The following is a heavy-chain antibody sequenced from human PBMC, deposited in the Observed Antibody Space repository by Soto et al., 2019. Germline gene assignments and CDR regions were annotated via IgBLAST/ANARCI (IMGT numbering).Heavy chain of an antibody. CDR2: ISNSGTRT. Sequence: EVQLLESGGGLVQPGGSLRLSCAASGVTFSNDAMNWVRQAPGKGLEWVSGISNSGTRTYYADSVKGRFTISRDNCKNTLYLQMNSLRLEETAVYYCAKGSWVHHGSEGGNWLDPWGQGTLVTVSS. D-gene: IGHD3-10*01. CDR3: AKGSWVHHGSEGGNWLDP. V-gene: IGHV3-23*01. J-gene: IGHJ5*02. CDR1: GVTFSNDA.